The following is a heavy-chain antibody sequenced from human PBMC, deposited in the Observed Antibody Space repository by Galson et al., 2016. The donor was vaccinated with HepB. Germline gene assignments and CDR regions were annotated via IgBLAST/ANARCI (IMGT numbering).Heavy chain of an antibody. CDR2: IYTSGST. V-gene: IGHV4-4*07. Sequence: ETLSLTCTVSGGSISSYYWSWIRQPAGKGLEWIGRIYTSGSTNYNPSLRSRVTMSVGTSKNQFSLKLNSVTAADTAVYYCARVGSGSFPFYYYYGMDVWGKGTTVTVSS. D-gene: IGHD5-12*01. CDR1: GGSISSYY. J-gene: IGHJ6*04. CDR3: ARVGSGSFPFYYYYGMDV.